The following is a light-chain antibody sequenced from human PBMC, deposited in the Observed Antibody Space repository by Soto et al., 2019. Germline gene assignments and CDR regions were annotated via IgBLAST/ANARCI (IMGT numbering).Light chain of an antibody. J-gene: IGKJ1*01. CDR1: QSVSSSY. Sequence: EMVLTQSPGTLSLSPGERATLSCRASQSVSSSYLAWYQQKPGQAPRLLIYGASSRATGIPDRFSGSGSGTDFTLTISSLEPEDFAVYYCQQYGSSPLTFGQGTKVDIK. CDR3: QQYGSSPLT. V-gene: IGKV3-20*01. CDR2: GAS.